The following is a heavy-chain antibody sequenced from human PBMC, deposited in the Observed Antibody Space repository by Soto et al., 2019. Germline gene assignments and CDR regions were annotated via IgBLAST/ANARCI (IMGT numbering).Heavy chain of an antibody. CDR2: IKSKADGGTA. CDR1: GFIFSNTW. V-gene: IGHV3-15*07. J-gene: IGHJ4*02. D-gene: IGHD2-8*01. Sequence: EVQLVESGGGLVKPGGSLRLSCAASGFIFSNTWMNWVRQAPGKGLEWVGRIKSKADGGTADYAAPVKGRFTISRDDSKNTLYVQMNSLKSEDTAVYYCTTPTNGMNRSWGQGTLVTVSS. CDR3: TTPTNGMNRS.